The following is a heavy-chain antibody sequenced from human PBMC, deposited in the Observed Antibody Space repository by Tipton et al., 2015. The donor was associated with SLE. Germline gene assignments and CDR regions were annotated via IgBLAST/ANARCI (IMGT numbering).Heavy chain of an antibody. CDR2: IYYSGGST. CDR1: GVSISTFY. D-gene: IGHD2-21*01. V-gene: IGHV4-59*01. Sequence: VKPSETLSLTCTVSGVSISTFYWSWIRQPPGKGLEWIGYIYYSGGSTNYNPSLKSRVTMSVDTSKNQFSLKLSSVTAADTAVYYCARDGVIAMGYYMDVWGKGTTVTVSS. J-gene: IGHJ6*03. CDR3: ARDGVIAMGYYMDV.